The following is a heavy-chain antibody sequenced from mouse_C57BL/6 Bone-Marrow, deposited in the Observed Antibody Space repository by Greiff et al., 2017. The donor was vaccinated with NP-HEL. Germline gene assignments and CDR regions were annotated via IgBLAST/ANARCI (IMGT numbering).Heavy chain of an antibody. V-gene: IGHV5-12*01. CDR3: ARPIYYDYDGGDYYAMDY. CDR2: ISNGGGST. Sequence: EVKLLESGGGLVQPGGSLKLSCAASGFTFSDYYMYWVRQTPEKRLEWVAYISNGGGSTYYPDTVKGRFTISRDNAKNTLYLQMSRLKSEDTAMYYCARPIYYDYDGGDYYAMDYWGQGTSVTVSS. CDR1: GFTFSDYY. D-gene: IGHD2-4*01. J-gene: IGHJ4*01.